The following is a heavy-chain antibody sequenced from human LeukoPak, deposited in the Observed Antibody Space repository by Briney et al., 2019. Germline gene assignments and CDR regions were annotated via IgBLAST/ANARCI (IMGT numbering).Heavy chain of an antibody. D-gene: IGHD5-18*01. CDR1: SGSFSGYY. J-gene: IGHJ2*01. CDR3: ARGAFEGYTDWYFDL. Sequence: SETLSLTCAVYSGSFSGYYWSWIRQPPGKGLEWIGEINHSGSTNYNPSLKSRVTISVDTSKNQFSLKLSSVTAADTAVYYCARGAFEGYTDWYFDLWGRGTLVTVSS. CDR2: INHSGST. V-gene: IGHV4-34*01.